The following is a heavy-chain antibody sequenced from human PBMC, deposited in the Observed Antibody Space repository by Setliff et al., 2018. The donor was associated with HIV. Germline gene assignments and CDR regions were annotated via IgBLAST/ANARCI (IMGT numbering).Heavy chain of an antibody. CDR1: GYTFVKFG. J-gene: IGHJ3*01. V-gene: IGHV1-69*04. CDR2: IIPIFGRT. D-gene: IGHD5-18*01. CDR3: AREGAYTYGHGNDAFDF. Sequence: SVKVSCKTSGYTFVKFGISWVRQAPGQGLEWMGKIIPIFGRTSYARSLQGRVSITADKSTTTAYMELTGLKSEDSAIYFCAREGAYTYGHGNDAFDFWGQGTTVTVSS.